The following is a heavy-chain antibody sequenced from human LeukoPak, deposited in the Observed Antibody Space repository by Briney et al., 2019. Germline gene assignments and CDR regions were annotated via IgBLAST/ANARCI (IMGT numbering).Heavy chain of an antibody. J-gene: IGHJ6*01. CDR2: IYTSGSS. D-gene: IGHD3-10*01. CDR1: GGSISTYY. Sequence: SETLSLTCTASGGSISTYYCSWIRQPAGKGLEWIARIYTSGSSSYNSALKSRGTMSVDTSKNQCYLKPSSVTAAHKTLYYCARYDYGSGLGRGLGGMDVWGQETTVTVST. CDR3: ARYDYGSGLGRGLGGMDV. V-gene: IGHV4-4*07.